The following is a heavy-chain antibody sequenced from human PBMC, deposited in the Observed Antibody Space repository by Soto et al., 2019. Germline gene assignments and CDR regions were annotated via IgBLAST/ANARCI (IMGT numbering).Heavy chain of an antibody. D-gene: IGHD6-19*01. Sequence: QVQLVQSGAEVKKPGASVKVSCKASGYTFISYLIHWMRQAPGQGLEWMGIINPNGGSTNYARKCQGRVTITGDTSTSTVYMELSSLRSEDTAMDSCYRGSGPQLDSWGQGTLVTVSS. V-gene: IGHV1-46*03. CDR1: GYTFISYL. CDR2: INPNGGST. CDR3: YRGSGPQLDS. J-gene: IGHJ5*01.